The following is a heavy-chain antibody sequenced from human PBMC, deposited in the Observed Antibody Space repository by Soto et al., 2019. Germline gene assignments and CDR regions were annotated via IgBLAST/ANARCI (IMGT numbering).Heavy chain of an antibody. V-gene: IGHV4-39*01. CDR2: IYYSGST. CDR3: ARHRVTRAMDLGPPH. J-gene: IGHJ4*02. D-gene: IGHD5-18*01. CDR1: VGSISSSSYY. Sequence: QLQLQESGPGLVKPSETLSLTCTVSVGSISSSSYYWGWIRQPPGKGLEWIGSIYYSGSTYYNPSLKSRVTISVDTSKNQFSLKLSSVTAADTAVYYCARHRVTRAMDLGPPHWGQGTLVTVSS.